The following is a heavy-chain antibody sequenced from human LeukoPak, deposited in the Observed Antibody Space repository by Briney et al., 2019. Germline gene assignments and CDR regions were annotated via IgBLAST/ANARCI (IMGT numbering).Heavy chain of an antibody. J-gene: IGHJ4*02. CDR3: AREGGRGWLQRAGFDY. Sequence: GGSLRLSCAVSGLSFSSYWMHWVRQAPGKGLEWVSSISSSSSYIYYADSVKGRFTISRDNAKNSLYLQMNSLRAEDTAVYYCAREGGRGWLQRAGFDYWGQGTLVTVSS. CDR2: ISSSSSYI. CDR1: GLSFSSYW. D-gene: IGHD5-24*01. V-gene: IGHV3-21*01.